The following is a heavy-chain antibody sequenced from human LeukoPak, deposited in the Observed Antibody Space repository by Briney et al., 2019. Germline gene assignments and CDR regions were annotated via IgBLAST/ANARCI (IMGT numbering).Heavy chain of an antibody. CDR1: GDSMSNHF. J-gene: IGHJ4*02. D-gene: IGHD6-13*01. CDR3: ASRPGGSTWYGVFDY. Sequence: SETLSLTCTVSGDSMSNHFWSWIRQPPGTGLEWIGYIYGSETTNYNPSLKSRVTMSVDTSENQFSLKLSSVTAADTALYYCASRPGGSTWYGVFDYWSRGTLVTVSS. CDR2: IYGSETT. V-gene: IGHV4-59*11.